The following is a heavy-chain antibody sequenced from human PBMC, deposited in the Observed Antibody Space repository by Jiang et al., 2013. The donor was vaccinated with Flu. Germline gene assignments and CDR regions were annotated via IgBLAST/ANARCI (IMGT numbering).Heavy chain of an antibody. CDR2: IYYSGST. V-gene: IGHV4-59*01. Sequence: GSGLVKPSETLSLTCTVSGGSISSYYWSWIRQPPGKGLEWIGYIYYSGSTNYNPSLKSRVTISVDTSKNQFSLKLSSVTAADTAVYYCARGGYCSGGSCYDYWGQGTLVTVSS. J-gene: IGHJ4*02. CDR1: GGSISSYY. CDR3: ARGGYCSGGSCYDY. D-gene: IGHD2-15*01.